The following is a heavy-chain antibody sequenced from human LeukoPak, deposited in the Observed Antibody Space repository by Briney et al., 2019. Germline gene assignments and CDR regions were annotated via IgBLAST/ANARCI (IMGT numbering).Heavy chain of an antibody. CDR2: IYGSDDKT. Sequence: GGSLRLFCVASGFTFSNYAVSWVRQAPGKGLELVSGIYGSDDKTVYGDAVKGRFTISRDNSKNTLYLQMNSLRADDTAVYYCAKTQGYYDAWGQGALVTVSS. CDR3: AKTQGYYDA. V-gene: IGHV3-23*01. D-gene: IGHD2-15*01. CDR1: GFTFSNYA. J-gene: IGHJ5*02.